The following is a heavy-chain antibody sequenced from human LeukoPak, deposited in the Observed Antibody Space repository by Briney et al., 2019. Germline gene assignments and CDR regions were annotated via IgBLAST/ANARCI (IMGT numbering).Heavy chain of an antibody. CDR3: ASRHDGGWYYFDY. CDR1: GFTFSNYA. J-gene: IGHJ4*02. V-gene: IGHV3-30-3*01. Sequence: PGGSLRLSCAASGFTFSNYAMHWVRQAPGKGLEWVAVISYDGSNKYYADSVTSRFIISRDNSKNTLYLQMNSLRAEDTAVYYCASRHDGGWYYFDYWGQGTLVTVSS. D-gene: IGHD6-19*01. CDR2: ISYDGSNK.